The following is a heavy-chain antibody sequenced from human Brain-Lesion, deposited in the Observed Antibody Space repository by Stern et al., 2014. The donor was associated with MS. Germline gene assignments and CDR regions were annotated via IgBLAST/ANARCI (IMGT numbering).Heavy chain of an antibody. V-gene: IGHV3-7*01. CDR3: ARDTWYGGCFDP. D-gene: IGHD6-13*01. CDR1: GMTVSFSW. J-gene: IGHJ5*02. Sequence: MQLVQSGGGLVQPGGSLRLSCAASGMTVSFSWMSWVRQAPGKGLEWVANIKEDGTEKFYVDSVKGRFTISNDNPKNTLYLQMNNLRVEDTAVYYCARDTWYGGCFDPWGQGTLVTVSS. CDR2: IKEDGTEK.